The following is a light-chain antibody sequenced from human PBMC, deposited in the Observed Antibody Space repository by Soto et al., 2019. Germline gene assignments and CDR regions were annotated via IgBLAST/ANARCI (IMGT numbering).Light chain of an antibody. CDR3: CSFAGSGTYV. V-gene: IGLV2-23*02. CDR1: GSDVGSHNL. J-gene: IGLJ1*01. Sequence: QSALTLPASVSGSPGQSITISCTGTGSDVGSHNLVSWYQQHPDKAPKLIIYEVNKRPSGVSNRFSGSKSGNTASLTIFGLQTEDEADYYCCSFAGSGTYVFGTGTKVTVL. CDR2: EVN.